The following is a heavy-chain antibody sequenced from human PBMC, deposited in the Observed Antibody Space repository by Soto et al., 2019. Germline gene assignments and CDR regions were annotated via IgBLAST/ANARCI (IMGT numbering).Heavy chain of an antibody. CDR2: ISFDGSEK. J-gene: IGHJ4*02. CDR3: AKVGGYDVYEPIDS. V-gene: IGHV3-30*18. D-gene: IGHD5-12*01. Sequence: QLQLVESGGGVGQPGRSGRLYCAASGFTFSSYAMHWVRQAPGKGLEGVAAISFDGSEKYYVDSVKGRCTISRDNSKSTLYVQMNSLRAKDTAVYYCAKVGGYDVYEPIDSWGQGTLVTVSS. CDR1: GFTFSSYA.